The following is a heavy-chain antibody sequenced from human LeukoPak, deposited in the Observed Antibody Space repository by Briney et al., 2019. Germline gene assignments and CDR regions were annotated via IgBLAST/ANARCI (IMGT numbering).Heavy chain of an antibody. J-gene: IGHJ6*03. CDR3: ARLHYGGNYGYYYYYMDV. Sequence: SETLSLTCSVSGGSISSNSYYWGWIRQPPGKGLEWIGSIYYTGSTYYNPSLKSRVTISVDTSKNHFSLKLSSVTAADTAVYYCARLHYGGNYGYYYYYMDVWGKGTTITISS. CDR1: GGSISSNSYY. D-gene: IGHD4-23*01. V-gene: IGHV4-39*02. CDR2: IYYTGST.